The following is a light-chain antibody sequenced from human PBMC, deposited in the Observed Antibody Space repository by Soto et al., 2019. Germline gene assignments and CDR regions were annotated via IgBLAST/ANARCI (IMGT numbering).Light chain of an antibody. V-gene: IGLV2-14*01. CDR3: SSYTSSSTRV. J-gene: IGLJ3*02. CDR2: EVS. Sequence: QSALTQPASVSGSPGQSITISCTGTSSDVGGYNYVSWYQQHPGKAPKLMIYEVSNRPSGVSNRFSGSKSANTASLTISGRQAEDEADYYCSSYTSSSTRVFGGGTKVTV. CDR1: SSDVGGYNY.